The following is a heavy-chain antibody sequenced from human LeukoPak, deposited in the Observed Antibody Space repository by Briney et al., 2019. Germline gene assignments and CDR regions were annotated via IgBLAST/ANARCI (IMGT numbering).Heavy chain of an antibody. Sequence: PGRSLRLSCAASGFTFSSYGMHWVRQAPGKGLEWVAVIWYDGSNKYYADSVKGRFTISRDNSKNTLYLQMNSLRAEDTAVYYCAREPAASKGFDYWGQGTLVTVSS. V-gene: IGHV3-33*01. D-gene: IGHD6-13*01. J-gene: IGHJ4*02. CDR2: IWYDGSNK. CDR3: AREPAASKGFDY. CDR1: GFTFSSYG.